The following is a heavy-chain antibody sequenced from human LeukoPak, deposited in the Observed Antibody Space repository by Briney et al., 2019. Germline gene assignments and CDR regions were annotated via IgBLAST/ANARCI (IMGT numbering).Heavy chain of an antibody. CDR1: GFTVSSNY. V-gene: IGHV3-53*04. Sequence: GGSLRLSCAASGFTVSSNYMSWVRQAPGKGLEWVSVIYNGGSTYYADSVKGRFTISRHNSKNTLYLQMNSLRAEDTAVYYCARGGSGRTYGMDVWGQGTTVTVSS. J-gene: IGHJ6*02. D-gene: IGHD3-10*01. CDR2: IYNGGST. CDR3: ARGGSGRTYGMDV.